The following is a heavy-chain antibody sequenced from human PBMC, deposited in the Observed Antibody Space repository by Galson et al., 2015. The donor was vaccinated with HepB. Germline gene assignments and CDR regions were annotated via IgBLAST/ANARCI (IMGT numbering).Heavy chain of an antibody. V-gene: IGHV4-59*12. Sequence: SETLSLTCTVSGGSISSYYWSWIRQPPGKGLEWIGYIYYSGSTNYNPSLKSRVTISVDTSKNQFSLKLSSVTAADTAVYYCAREIYVVPAAISPHEGAFDIWGQGTMVTVSS. CDR1: GGSISSYY. J-gene: IGHJ3*02. CDR3: AREIYVVPAAISPHEGAFDI. D-gene: IGHD2-2*01. CDR2: IYYSGST.